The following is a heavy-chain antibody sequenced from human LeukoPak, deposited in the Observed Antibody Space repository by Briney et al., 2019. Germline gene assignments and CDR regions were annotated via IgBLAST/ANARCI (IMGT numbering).Heavy chain of an antibody. J-gene: IGHJ4*02. D-gene: IGHD3-9*01. CDR3: ARHRRYFDWLVV. V-gene: IGHV4-59*08. CDR2: IYYSGST. Sequence: SETLSLTCAVYGGSFSGYYWSWIRQPPGKGLEWIGYIYYSGSTNYNPSLKSRVTISVDTSKNQFSLKLSSVTAADTAVYYCARHRRYFDWLVVWGQGTLVTVSS. CDR1: GGSFSGYY.